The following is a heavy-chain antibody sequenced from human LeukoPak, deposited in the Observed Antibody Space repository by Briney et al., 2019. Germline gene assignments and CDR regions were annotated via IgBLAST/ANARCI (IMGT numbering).Heavy chain of an antibody. D-gene: IGHD6-13*01. J-gene: IGHJ4*02. Sequence: GGSLRLSCAASGFTFSSYAMSWVRQAPGKGLEWISAVSGSGDSTNYADSVKGRFTISRDNSKNTLYLQMNSLRAEDTAVYYCAKTRPLDSSSWSHGDYWGQGTLVTVSS. CDR1: GFTFSSYA. CDR3: AKTRPLDSSSWSHGDY. CDR2: VSGSGDST. V-gene: IGHV3-23*01.